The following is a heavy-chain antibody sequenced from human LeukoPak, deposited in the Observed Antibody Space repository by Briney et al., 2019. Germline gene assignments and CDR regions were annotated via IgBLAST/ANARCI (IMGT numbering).Heavy chain of an antibody. Sequence: GASVKVSCKASGYTFTGYYMHWVRQAPGQGLEWMGWINPNSGGTNYAQKFQGRVTMTRDTSISTAYMELSRLRSDDTAVYYCARVSSGGWYSTPGYWGQGTLVTVSS. D-gene: IGHD6-19*01. CDR1: GYTFTGYY. CDR3: ARVSSGGWYSTPGY. J-gene: IGHJ4*02. V-gene: IGHV1-2*02. CDR2: INPNSGGT.